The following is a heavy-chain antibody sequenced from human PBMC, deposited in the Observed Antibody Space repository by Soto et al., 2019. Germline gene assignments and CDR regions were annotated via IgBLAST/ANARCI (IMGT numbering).Heavy chain of an antibody. CDR1: GYTFTGYY. V-gene: IGHV1-2*04. CDR2: INPLSGGT. CDR3: ARDGVGSSGWNN. D-gene: IGHD6-19*01. Sequence: QVQLVQSEAEVKKPGASVKVSCKASGYTFTGYYIHWVRQAPGQGLEWMGWINPLSGGTDYAQKFRGWVTMTRDTSISTVYMELTRLKSEDTAVYYCARDGVGSSGWNNWGQGTLVTVSS. J-gene: IGHJ4*02.